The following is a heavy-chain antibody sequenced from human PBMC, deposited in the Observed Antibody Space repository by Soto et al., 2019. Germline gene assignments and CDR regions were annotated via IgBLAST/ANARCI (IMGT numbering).Heavy chain of an antibody. D-gene: IGHD5-18*01. CDR3: ATSSPRGSYGPDDNGMGV. V-gene: IGHV1-18*04. CDR1: GYTFTPYG. Sequence: QVRLVQSGGEMKKPGASVTVSCKASGYTFTPYGFNWVRQAPGQGLERMGWISGYSGVTTYAQKLQGRVTMTTDTSTSTADMDLRGLRSDATAVYYCATSSPRGSYGPDDNGMGVWGQGTTVSVS. CDR2: ISGYSGVT. J-gene: IGHJ6*02.